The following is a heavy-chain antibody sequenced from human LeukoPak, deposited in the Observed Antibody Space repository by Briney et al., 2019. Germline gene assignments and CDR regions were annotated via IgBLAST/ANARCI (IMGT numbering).Heavy chain of an antibody. J-gene: IGHJ4*02. Sequence: GGSLRLSCAASGFIFSSYGMHWVRQAPGKGLEWASGISWNSGSIGYADSVKGRFTISRDNAKNSLYLQMNSLRAEDTALYYCAKGYYYDSSGSYDYWGQGTLVTVSS. CDR3: AKGYYYDSSGSYDY. D-gene: IGHD3-22*01. V-gene: IGHV3-9*01. CDR2: ISWNSGSI. CDR1: GFIFSSYG.